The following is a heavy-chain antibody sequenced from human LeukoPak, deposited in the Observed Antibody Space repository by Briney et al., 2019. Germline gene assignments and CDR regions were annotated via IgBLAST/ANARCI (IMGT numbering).Heavy chain of an antibody. V-gene: IGHV3-48*01. D-gene: IGHD1-1*01. CDR3: ARARVRGAFDI. J-gene: IGHJ3*02. CDR2: ISSSSSTI. Sequence: GGSLRLSCAASGFTFSSYSMNWVRQAPGKGLEWVSYISSSSSTIYYADSVKGRFTISRDNAKNSLYLQMNSLRAEDTAVYYCARARVRGAFDIWGQGTMVTVSS. CDR1: GFTFSSYS.